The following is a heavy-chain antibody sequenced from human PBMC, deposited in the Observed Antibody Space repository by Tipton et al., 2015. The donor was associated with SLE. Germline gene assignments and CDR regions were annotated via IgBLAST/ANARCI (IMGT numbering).Heavy chain of an antibody. V-gene: IGHV4-61*01. D-gene: IGHD3-10*01. CDR1: GGSISSGSYY. CDR2: LYYSGNT. CDR3: ARDRGNKAFDI. Sequence: GLVKPSQTLSLTCTVSGGSISSGSYYWSWIRQPPGKGLEWIGYLYYSGNTNYNPSLKSRVTISIDTSNKQFSLNLTSVTVADTAVYYCARDRGNKAFDIWGQGTMVTVSS. J-gene: IGHJ3*02.